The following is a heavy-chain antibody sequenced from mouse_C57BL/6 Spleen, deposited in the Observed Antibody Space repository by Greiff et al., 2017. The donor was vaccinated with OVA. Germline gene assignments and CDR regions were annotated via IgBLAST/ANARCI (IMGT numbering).Heavy chain of an antibody. Sequence: EVQLKQSGAELVRPGASVKLSCTASGFNIKDYYMHWVKQRPEQGLEWIGRIDPEDGDTEYAPKFQGKATMTADTSSNTAYLQLSSLTSEDTAVYYCTTGPTTVVAEDYWGQGTTLTVSS. CDR2: IDPEDGDT. V-gene: IGHV14-1*01. CDR1: GFNIKDYY. CDR3: TTGPTTVVAEDY. J-gene: IGHJ2*01. D-gene: IGHD1-1*01.